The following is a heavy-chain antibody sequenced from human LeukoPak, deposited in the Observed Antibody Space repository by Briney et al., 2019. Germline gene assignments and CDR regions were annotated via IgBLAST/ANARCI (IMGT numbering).Heavy chain of an antibody. CDR3: ARVGQNKSFWSGYSPMLTDWFDP. V-gene: IGHV1-8*01. J-gene: IGHJ5*02. Sequence: ASVKVSCKASGYTFTSYDINWVRQATGQGLEWMGWMNPNSGNTGYAQKFQGRVTMTGNTSISTAYMELSSLRSEDTAVYYCARVGQNKSFWSGYSPMLTDWFDPWGQGTLVTVSS. D-gene: IGHD3-3*01. CDR2: MNPNSGNT. CDR1: GYTFTSYD.